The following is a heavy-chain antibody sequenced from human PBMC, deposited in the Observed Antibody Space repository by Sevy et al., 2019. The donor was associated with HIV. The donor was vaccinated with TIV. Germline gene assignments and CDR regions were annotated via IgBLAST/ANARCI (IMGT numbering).Heavy chain of an antibody. Sequence: GGSLRLSCTASGFSFSNYVMAWVRQAPGKGLEWVSSVSPTSLSTYYAESVKGRFTISRDDSKNTLYLQMNSLRAEDTAIYYCAKLHSRMIPGNGALDYWGRGTLVTVSS. J-gene: IGHJ4*01. CDR1: GFSFSNYV. V-gene: IGHV3-23*01. CDR2: VSPTSLST. CDR3: AKLHSRMIPGNGALDY. D-gene: IGHD3-16*01.